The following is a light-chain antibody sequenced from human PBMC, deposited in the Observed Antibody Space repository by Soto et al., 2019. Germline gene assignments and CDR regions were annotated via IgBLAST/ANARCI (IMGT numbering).Light chain of an antibody. CDR1: SSDVGGYNY. J-gene: IGLJ1*01. CDR3: SSSAGSNRV. V-gene: IGLV2-8*01. Sequence: QSALTQPPSASGSPGQSVTISCTGTSSDVGGYNYVSWYQQHPGKAPKLMIYEVSKRPSGVPDRFSGSKSGNTASLTVSGLQAYDEADYYCSSSAGSNRVFGTGTKLTVL. CDR2: EVS.